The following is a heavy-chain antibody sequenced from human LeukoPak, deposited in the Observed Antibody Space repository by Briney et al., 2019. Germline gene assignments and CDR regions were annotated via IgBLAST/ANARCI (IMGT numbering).Heavy chain of an antibody. CDR2: ISSSGSTI. CDR1: GFTFSSYE. J-gene: IGHJ5*02. V-gene: IGHV3-48*03. D-gene: IGHD3-10*01. CDR3: AKDRAFLWFGDL. Sequence: GGSLRLSCAASGFTFSSYETNWVRQAPGKGLEWVSYISSSGSTIYYADSVKGRFTISRDNAKNSLYLQMNSLRAEDTAVYYCAKDRAFLWFGDLWGQGTLVTVSS.